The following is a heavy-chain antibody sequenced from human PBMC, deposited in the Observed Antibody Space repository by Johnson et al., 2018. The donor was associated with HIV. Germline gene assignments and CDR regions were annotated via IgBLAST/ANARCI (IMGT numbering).Heavy chain of an antibody. CDR2: ISWNSGSI. Sequence: VHLVESGGGLVQPGRSLRLSCAASGFTFDDYAMHWVRQAPGKGLEWVSGISWNSGSIGYADSVKGRFTISRDNSKNTLYLQMNSLRAEDTAVYYCAKDMGHCWPDAFDIWGQGTMVTVSS. V-gene: IGHV3-9*01. J-gene: IGHJ3*02. D-gene: IGHD2-21*01. CDR1: GFTFDDYA. CDR3: AKDMGHCWPDAFDI.